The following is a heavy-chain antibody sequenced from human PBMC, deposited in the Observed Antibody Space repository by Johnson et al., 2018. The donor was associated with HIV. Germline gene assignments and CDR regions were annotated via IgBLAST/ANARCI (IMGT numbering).Heavy chain of an antibody. J-gene: IGHJ3*02. Sequence: QVQLVESGGGVVQPGRSLRLSCAASGFTFGTFAMHWVRQAPGKGLEWVAFISYEGSTKYYAESVKGRFPISRDNSKNTLYLQMNSLRAEDTAVYYCVRDRGTMLLDGAFDIWGQGTMVTVSS. CDR1: GFTFGTFA. D-gene: IGHD3-10*01. CDR3: VRDRGTMLLDGAFDI. CDR2: ISYEGSTK. V-gene: IGHV3-30*04.